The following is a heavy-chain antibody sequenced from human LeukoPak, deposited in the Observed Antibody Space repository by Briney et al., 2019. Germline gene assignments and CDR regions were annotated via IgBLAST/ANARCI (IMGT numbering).Heavy chain of an antibody. CDR1: GGSFSGYY. D-gene: IGHD3-10*01. Sequence: SETLSLTCAVHGGSFSGYYWSWIRQPPGKGLEWIGEINHSGSTNYNPSLKSRVTISVDTSKNQFSLKLSSVTAADTAVYYCARGRITMVRGVITAFFDYWGQGTLVTASS. J-gene: IGHJ4*02. CDR3: ARGRITMVRGVITAFFDY. V-gene: IGHV4-34*01. CDR2: INHSGST.